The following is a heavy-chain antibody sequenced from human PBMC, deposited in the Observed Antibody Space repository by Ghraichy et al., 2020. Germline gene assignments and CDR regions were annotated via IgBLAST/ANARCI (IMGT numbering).Heavy chain of an antibody. V-gene: IGHV3-48*02. CDR1: GFTFSGYD. Sequence: GGSLRLSCVGSGFTFSGYDMNWVRQSPGRGLEWVSHISSSGRIIFYADSVQGRFTVSRNNAQNSLSLQMNSLRDEDTATYYCARASTVVRFYYYGGLDVWGQGTTVTVSS. J-gene: IGHJ6*02. CDR2: ISSSGRII. D-gene: IGHD4-17*01. CDR3: ARASTVVRFYYYGGLDV.